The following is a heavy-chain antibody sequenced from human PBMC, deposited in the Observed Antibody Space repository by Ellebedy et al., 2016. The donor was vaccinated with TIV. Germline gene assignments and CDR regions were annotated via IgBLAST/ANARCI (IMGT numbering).Heavy chain of an antibody. J-gene: IGHJ6*02. Sequence: MPSETLSLTCAISGDSVSRNSAAWNWIRLSPSRGLEWLGRTYYRSKWFTDYSESLKSRITISADTSKSHFSLQLTSVTPEDTAVYFCARDVSSSLIRGYYGLDVWGQGTTVTVSS. CDR2: TYYRSKWFT. D-gene: IGHD3-16*01. V-gene: IGHV6-1*01. CDR1: GDSVSRNSAA. CDR3: ARDVSSSLIRGYYGLDV.